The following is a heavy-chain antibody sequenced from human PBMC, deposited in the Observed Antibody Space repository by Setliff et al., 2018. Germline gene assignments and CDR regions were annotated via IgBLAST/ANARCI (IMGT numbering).Heavy chain of an antibody. J-gene: IGHJ6*03. CDR3: ARDLQGDGNYFMDV. CDR2: ISRDQKTI. Sequence: GGSLRLSCAASGFTFNIYWMHWVRQVPGKGLVWVSRISRDQKTIQYADSVKGRFTISRDNAKNTVYLQMNSLRAEDTAIYYCARDLQGDGNYFMDVWGKGTTVTVSS. CDR1: GFTFNIYW. V-gene: IGHV3-74*03. D-gene: IGHD1-1*01.